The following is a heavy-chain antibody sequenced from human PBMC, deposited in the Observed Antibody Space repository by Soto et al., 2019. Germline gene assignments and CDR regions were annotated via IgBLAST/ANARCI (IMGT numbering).Heavy chain of an antibody. CDR2: ISSSSTTK. Sequence: EVQLVESGGGLVQPGGSLRLSCAASGFTFNSHSMNWVRQAPGKGLEWVSYISSSSTTKYYADSVKGRFTISRDNAKNALYLQMNSLRAEDTAVYYCARDPIFFAGSYPYCFDYWGQGTLVTVSS. CDR1: GFTFNSHS. V-gene: IGHV3-48*01. D-gene: IGHD1-26*01. CDR3: ARDPIFFAGSYPYCFDY. J-gene: IGHJ4*02.